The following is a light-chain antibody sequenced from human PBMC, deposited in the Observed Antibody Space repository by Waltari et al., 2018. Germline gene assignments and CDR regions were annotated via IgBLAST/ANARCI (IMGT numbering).Light chain of an antibody. V-gene: IGKV1-39*01. CDR1: QSVSRF. CDR2: GAS. J-gene: IGKJ4*01. CDR3: QQSDSDLT. Sequence: DIQMTQSPSSLPASVGDRVTITCRASQSVSRFLNWYQQKPGRAPKLLIYGASTLQSGVPSRFSGSGSGTDFTLTIDSLQPEDFATYYCQQSDSDLTFGGGTKVESK.